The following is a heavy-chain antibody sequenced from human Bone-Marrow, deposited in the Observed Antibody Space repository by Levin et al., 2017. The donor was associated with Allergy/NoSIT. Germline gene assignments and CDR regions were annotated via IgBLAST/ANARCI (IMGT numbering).Heavy chain of an antibody. Sequence: ASVKVSCKASGYTFTGYYMHWVRQAPGQGLEWMGWINPNSGGTNYAQKFQGRVTMTRDTSISTAYMELSRLRSDDTAVYYCARDKDTMVRGVMYLVDYWGQGTLVTVSS. D-gene: IGHD3-10*01. J-gene: IGHJ4*02. CDR2: INPNSGGT. CDR1: GYTFTGYY. CDR3: ARDKDTMVRGVMYLVDY. V-gene: IGHV1-2*02.